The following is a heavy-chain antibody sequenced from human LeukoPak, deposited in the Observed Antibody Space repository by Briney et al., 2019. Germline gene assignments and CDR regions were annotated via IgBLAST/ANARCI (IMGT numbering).Heavy chain of an antibody. CDR3: ARDPRYSSTWYYFDY. V-gene: IGHV3-33*01. CDR2: VWYDGSKK. J-gene: IGHJ4*02. D-gene: IGHD6-13*01. Sequence: GGSLGLSCAASGFSFSSYALHWVRQAPGKGLEWVAVVWYDGSKKYYADSVKGRFTISRDNSKNTLYLQMNSLRAEGTAVYYCARDPRYSSTWYYFDYWGQGTLVTVSS. CDR1: GFSFSSYA.